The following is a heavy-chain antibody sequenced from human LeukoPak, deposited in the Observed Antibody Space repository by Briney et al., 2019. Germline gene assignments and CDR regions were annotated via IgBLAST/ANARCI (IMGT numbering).Heavy chain of an antibody. CDR3: AKDPIRYCSSTSCYRYGTDV. D-gene: IGHD2-2*01. CDR2: ISGSGGST. V-gene: IGHV3-23*01. Sequence: ETLSLTCTVSGGSISSYYWSWVRQAPGKGLEWVSAISGSGGSTYYADSVKGRFTISRDNSKNTLYLQMNSLRAEDTAVYYCAKDPIRYCSSTSCYRYGTDVWGQGTTVTVSS. J-gene: IGHJ6*02. CDR1: GGSISSYY.